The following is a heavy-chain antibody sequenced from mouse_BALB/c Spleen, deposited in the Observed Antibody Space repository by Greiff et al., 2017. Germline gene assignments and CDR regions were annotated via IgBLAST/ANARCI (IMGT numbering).Heavy chain of an antibody. Sequence: EVKVVESGGDLVKPGGSLKLSCAASGFTFSSYGMSWVRQTPDKRLEWVATISSGGSYTYYPDSVKGRFTISRDNAKNTLYLQMSSLKSEDTAMYYCARVMTTATDYAMDYWGQGTSVTVSS. CDR3: ARVMTTATDYAMDY. CDR2: ISSGGSYT. J-gene: IGHJ4*01. D-gene: IGHD1-2*01. CDR1: GFTFSSYG. V-gene: IGHV5-6*01.